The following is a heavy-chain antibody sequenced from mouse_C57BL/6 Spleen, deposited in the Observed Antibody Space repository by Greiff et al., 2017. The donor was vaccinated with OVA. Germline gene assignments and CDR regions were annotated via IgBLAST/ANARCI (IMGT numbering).Heavy chain of an antibody. J-gene: IGHJ4*01. CDR2: ISSGSSTI. CDR3: ARRDYGSRVYAMDY. CDR1: GFTFSDYG. V-gene: IGHV5-17*01. Sequence: EVQRVESGGGLVKPGGSLKLSCAASGFTFSDYGMHWVRQAPEKGLEWVAYISSGSSTIYYADTVKGRFTISRDNAKNTLFLQMTSLRSEDTAMYYCARRDYGSRVYAMDYWGQGTSGTVSS. D-gene: IGHD1-1*01.